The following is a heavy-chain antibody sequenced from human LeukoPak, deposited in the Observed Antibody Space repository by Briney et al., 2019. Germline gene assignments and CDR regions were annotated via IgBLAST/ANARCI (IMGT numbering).Heavy chain of an antibody. CDR1: GFTVSMNY. Sequence: VGSLTLSCAASGFTVSMNYMNWVRQAPGKGLAWVSVIYSGGSTYYADSVKGRFTISRDNSKNTLYLQMNSLRAEDTAIYYCARGYPSNETFDSWGQGTLVTVSS. CDR3: ARGYPSNETFDS. D-gene: IGHD2-8*01. J-gene: IGHJ4*02. V-gene: IGHV3-53*01. CDR2: IYSGGST.